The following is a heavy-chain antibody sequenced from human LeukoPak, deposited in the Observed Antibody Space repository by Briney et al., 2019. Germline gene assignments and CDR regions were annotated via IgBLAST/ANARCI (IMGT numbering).Heavy chain of an antibody. J-gene: IGHJ4*02. D-gene: IGHD3-22*01. CDR3: AREGYDSSTAFDY. CDR2: ISSSSSYI. Sequence: GGSLRLSCAASGFTFSSYSMNWVRQAPGKGLEWVSSISSSSSYIYYADSVKGRFTISRDNAKNSLYLQMNSLRAEDTAVYYCAREGYDSSTAFDYWDQGTLVTVSS. V-gene: IGHV3-21*01. CDR1: GFTFSSYS.